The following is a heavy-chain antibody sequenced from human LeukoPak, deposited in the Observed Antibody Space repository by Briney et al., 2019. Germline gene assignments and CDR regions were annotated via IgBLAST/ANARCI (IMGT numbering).Heavy chain of an antibody. CDR1: GGSISSSNYY. D-gene: IGHD6-13*01. CDR3: ARAVTSSSSWYKWVNWFDP. Sequence: SETLSLTCTVSGGSISSSNYYWGWIRQPPGKGLECIGSVYYSGYTYYNPSLKSRVTISVDTSKNQFSLKLSSVTAADTAVYYCARAVTSSSSWYKWVNWFDPWGQGTLVTVSS. V-gene: IGHV4-39*07. J-gene: IGHJ5*02. CDR2: VYYSGYT.